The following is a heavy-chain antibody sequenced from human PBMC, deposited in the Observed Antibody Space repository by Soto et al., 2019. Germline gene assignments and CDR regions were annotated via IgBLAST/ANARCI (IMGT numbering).Heavy chain of an antibody. D-gene: IGHD6-13*01. Sequence: GGSLRLSCAASGFTFSNAWMNWVRQAPGKGLEWVGRIKSKTDGGTTDYAAPVKGRFTISRDDSKNTLYLQMNSLKTEDTAVYYCTTDPLSYYSSSWSNWFDPWGQGTLVTVSS. CDR1: GFTFSNAW. CDR2: IKSKTDGGTT. V-gene: IGHV3-15*07. CDR3: TTDPLSYYSSSWSNWFDP. J-gene: IGHJ5*02.